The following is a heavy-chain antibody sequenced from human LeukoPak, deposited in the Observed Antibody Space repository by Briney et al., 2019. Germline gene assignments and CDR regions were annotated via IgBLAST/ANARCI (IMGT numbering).Heavy chain of an antibody. CDR3: ARAQYVWGYCSSTSCSSKGFDY. CDR2: TYYRSKWYN. D-gene: IGHD2-2*01. CDR1: GDSVSSNSAA. J-gene: IGHJ4*02. V-gene: IGHV6-1*01. Sequence: SQTLSLTCAISGDSVSSNSAAWNWIRQSPSRGLEWLGRTYYRSKWYNDYAVSVKSRITINPDTSKNQFSLQLNSVTPEDTAVYYCARAQYVWGYCSSTSCSSKGFDYWGQGTLVTVSS.